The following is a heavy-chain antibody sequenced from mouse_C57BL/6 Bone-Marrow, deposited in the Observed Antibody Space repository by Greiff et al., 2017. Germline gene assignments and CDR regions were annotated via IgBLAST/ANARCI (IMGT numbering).Heavy chain of an antibody. D-gene: IGHD2-5*01. Sequence: EVHLVESGGGLVKPGGSLKLSCAASGFTFSSYAMSWVRQTPEKRLEWVATISDGGSYTYYPDNVKGRFTISRDNAKNNLYLQMSHLKSEDTAMYYCARWMVYSKRAMDYWGQGTSVTVSS. CDR2: ISDGGSYT. CDR3: ARWMVYSKRAMDY. CDR1: GFTFSSYA. J-gene: IGHJ4*01. V-gene: IGHV5-4*01.